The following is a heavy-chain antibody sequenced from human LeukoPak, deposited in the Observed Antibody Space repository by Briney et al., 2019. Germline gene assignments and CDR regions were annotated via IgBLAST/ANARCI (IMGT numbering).Heavy chain of an antibody. D-gene: IGHD1-7*01. J-gene: IGHJ3*02. CDR3: ARDNWHYVDAFDI. CDR2: ISAYNGNT. CDR1: GYTFTSYG. Sequence: ASVKVACKASGYTFTSYGISWVRQAPGQGLEWMGWISAYNGNTNYAQKLQGRVTMTTDTSTSTAYRELRSLRSDDTAVYYCARDNWHYVDAFDIWGQGTMVTVSS. V-gene: IGHV1-18*01.